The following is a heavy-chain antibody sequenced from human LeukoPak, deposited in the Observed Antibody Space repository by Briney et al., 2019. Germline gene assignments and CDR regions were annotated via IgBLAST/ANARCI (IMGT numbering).Heavy chain of an antibody. CDR1: GFTFSSYA. V-gene: IGHV3-30-3*01. J-gene: IGHJ6*04. CDR2: ISYDGSNK. CDR3: ARGRSYGIYV. D-gene: IGHD3-10*01. Sequence: GRSLRLSCAASGFTFSSYAMHCVRQAPGKGLEWVAVISYDGSNKYYADSVKGRFTISRDNSKNTLYLQMNSLRAEDTAVYYCARGRSYGIYVWGEGTTGTVSS.